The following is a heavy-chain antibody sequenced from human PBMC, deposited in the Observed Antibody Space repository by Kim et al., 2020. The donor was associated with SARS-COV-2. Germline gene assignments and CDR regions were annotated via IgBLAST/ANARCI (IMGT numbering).Heavy chain of an antibody. CDR2: IYHSGST. Sequence: SETLSLTCAVSGGSISSSNWWSWVRQPPGKGLEWIGEIYHSGSTNYNPSLKSRVTISVDKSKNQFSLKLSSVTAADTAVYYCARRYSGYDPRIRDARPGVYFDYWGQGTLVTVSS. D-gene: IGHD5-12*01. V-gene: IGHV4-4*02. CDR1: GGSISSSNW. CDR3: ARRYSGYDPRIRDARPGVYFDY. J-gene: IGHJ4*02.